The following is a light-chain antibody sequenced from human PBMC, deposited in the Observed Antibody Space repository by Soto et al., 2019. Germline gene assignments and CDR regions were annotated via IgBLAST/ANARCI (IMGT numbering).Light chain of an antibody. J-gene: IGKJ1*01. CDR1: QSVTSW. CDR3: YHHNSYPGT. Sequence: DVQMTQSPSTLSASVGDRVTITCRASQSVTSWLAWYQQKPGKAPKVLIYDASSLESGVPSRFSGSGSGTEFTLTISSLHPDDFATYYCYHHNSYPGTFGQGTKVEIK. CDR2: DAS. V-gene: IGKV1-5*01.